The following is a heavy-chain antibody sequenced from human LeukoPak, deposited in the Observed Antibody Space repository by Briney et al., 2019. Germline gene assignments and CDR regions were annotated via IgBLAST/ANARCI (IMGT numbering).Heavy chain of an antibody. J-gene: IGHJ4*02. CDR3: ARGEGFVVVPVVDY. Sequence: GASVKVSCKASGYNFNGYAIQWVRQAPGESLEWMGWVNAGTAYTKYSQKFQGRLTLTRDTSASTAYMELSSLSSEDTAVYYCARGEGFVVVPVVDYWGQGTLVTVSS. V-gene: IGHV1-3*01. CDR1: GYNFNGYA. CDR2: VNAGTAYT. D-gene: IGHD2-21*01.